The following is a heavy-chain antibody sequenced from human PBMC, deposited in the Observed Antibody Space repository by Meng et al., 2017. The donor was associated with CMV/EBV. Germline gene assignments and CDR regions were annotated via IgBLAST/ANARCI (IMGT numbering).Heavy chain of an antibody. D-gene: IGHD2-2*01. CDR3: ARRVVPAAPYYYYGMDV. Sequence: SVKVSCKASGSTFSSYAISWVRQAPGQGLEWMGGIIPIFGTANYAQKFQGRVTITTDESTSTAYMELSSLRSEDTAVYYCARRVVPAAPYYYYGMDVWGQGTTVTVSS. J-gene: IGHJ6*02. CDR1: GSTFSSYA. V-gene: IGHV1-69*05. CDR2: IIPIFGTA.